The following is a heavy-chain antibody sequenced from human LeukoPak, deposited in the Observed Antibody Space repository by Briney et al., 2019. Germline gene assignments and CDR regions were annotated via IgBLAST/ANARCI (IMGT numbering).Heavy chain of an antibody. D-gene: IGHD6-13*01. CDR1: VGSFSGYH. Sequence: PSETLSLTCAVYVGSFSGYHWSWIRQPPGKGLEWIGEINHSGGTNYNPSLKSRVTISVDTSKNQFSLKLSSVTAADTAVYYCARGTYLHRGSSSSWYDYWGQGSLVTVSS. CDR3: ARGTYLHRGSSSSWYDY. J-gene: IGHJ4*02. CDR2: INHSGGT. V-gene: IGHV4-34*01.